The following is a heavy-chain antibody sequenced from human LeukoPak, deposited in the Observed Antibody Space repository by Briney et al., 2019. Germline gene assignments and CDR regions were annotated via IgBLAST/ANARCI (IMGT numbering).Heavy chain of an antibody. V-gene: IGHV1-18*01. Sequence: ASVKVSCKASGYTFTSYGISWVRQAPGQGLEWMGWISAYNGNTNYAQKLQGRVTMTTDTSTSTAYMELRSLRSDDTAVYYCAREVVVVPAAMLGYYMDVWGKGTTVTVSS. D-gene: IGHD2-2*01. CDR1: GYTFTSYG. J-gene: IGHJ6*03. CDR3: AREVVVVPAAMLGYYMDV. CDR2: ISAYNGNT.